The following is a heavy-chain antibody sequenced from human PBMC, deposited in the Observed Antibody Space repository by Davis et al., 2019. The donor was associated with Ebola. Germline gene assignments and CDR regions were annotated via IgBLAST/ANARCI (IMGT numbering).Heavy chain of an antibody. J-gene: IGHJ4*02. CDR1: GGTFSSYA. CDR3: ARESARAFDY. Sequence: AASVKVSCKASGGTFSSYAISWVRQAPGQGLEWMGGIIPIFGTANYAQKLQGRVTMTTDTSTSTAYMELSSLRSEDTAVYYCARESARAFDYWGQGTLVTVSS. CDR2: IIPIFGTA. V-gene: IGHV1-69*05.